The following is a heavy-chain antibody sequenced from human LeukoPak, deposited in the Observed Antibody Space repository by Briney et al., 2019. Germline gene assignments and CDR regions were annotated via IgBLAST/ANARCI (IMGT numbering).Heavy chain of an antibody. Sequence: GESLKISCKASGXIFSNYWIGWVRQMPGKGLEWMGIIYPGASNTRYSPSFQGQVTISADKSISTAFLQWTSLKASDTAIYYCARQPLVRDCGGDCEFDYWGQGTLVSVSS. CDR3: ARQPLVRDCGGDCEFDY. CDR1: GXIFSNYW. CDR2: IYPGASNT. J-gene: IGHJ4*02. V-gene: IGHV5-51*01. D-gene: IGHD2-21*02.